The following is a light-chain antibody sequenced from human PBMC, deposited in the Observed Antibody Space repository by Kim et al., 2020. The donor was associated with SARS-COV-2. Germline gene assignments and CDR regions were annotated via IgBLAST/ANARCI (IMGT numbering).Light chain of an antibody. J-gene: IGKJ1*01. Sequence: DIQMTQSPSSLSASVGDRVTISCRASQSISNWLAWLQQKPGTAPKLLIYKASSLEGGVPSRFSGSGSGTEFTLTINSLQPDDFATYYCQQYKTFSPWTFGQGTRVEIK. CDR2: KAS. CDR1: QSISNW. CDR3: QQYKTFSPWT. V-gene: IGKV1-5*03.